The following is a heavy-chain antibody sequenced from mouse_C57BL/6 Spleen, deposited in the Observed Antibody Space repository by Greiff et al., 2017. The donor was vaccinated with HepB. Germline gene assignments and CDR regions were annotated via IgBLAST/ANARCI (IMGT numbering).Heavy chain of an antibody. V-gene: IGHV5-4*01. CDR2: ISDGGSYT. Sequence: EVKLVESGGGLVKPRGSLKLSCAASGFTFSSYAMSWVRQTPEKRLEWVATISDGGSYTYYPDNVKGRFTISRDNAKNNLYLQMSHLKSEDTAMYYCAREGTYYSNPYYAMDYWGQGTSVTVSS. CDR1: GFTFSSYA. CDR3: AREGTYYSNPYYAMDY. J-gene: IGHJ4*01. D-gene: IGHD2-5*01.